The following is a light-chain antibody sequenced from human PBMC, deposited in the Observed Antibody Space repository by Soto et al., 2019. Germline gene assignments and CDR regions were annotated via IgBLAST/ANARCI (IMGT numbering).Light chain of an antibody. J-gene: IGKJ1*01. CDR1: QSLLHSNGYDS. Sequence: EIVMTQSPLSLPVTPGEPASISCRSSQSLLHSNGYDSLDWYLQKPGQSPQLLIYLGSNRASGVXAXXSGSGSGTDFTLKISRVEAADVGFYYCMQALQSPPTFGQGTKVEIK. V-gene: IGKV2-28*01. CDR3: MQALQSPPT. CDR2: LGS.